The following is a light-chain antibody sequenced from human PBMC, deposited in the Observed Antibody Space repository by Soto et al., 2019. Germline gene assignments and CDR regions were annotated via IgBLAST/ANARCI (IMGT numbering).Light chain of an antibody. Sequence: DIQMTQSPSSLSASVRDRVTITCRASQTIGTYLNWYRQKPGKAPNLLIYSASYLQSGVPSRFSGSRSGTDFTLTISSLQPDDFPTYYCQQTYEIPLTFGGGTRVEV. CDR1: QTIGTY. J-gene: IGKJ4*01. V-gene: IGKV1-39*01. CDR2: SAS. CDR3: QQTYEIPLT.